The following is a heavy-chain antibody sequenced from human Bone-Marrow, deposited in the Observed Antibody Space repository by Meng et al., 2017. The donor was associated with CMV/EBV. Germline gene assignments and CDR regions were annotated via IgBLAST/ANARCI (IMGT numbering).Heavy chain of an antibody. CDR1: GGSISSYY. D-gene: IGHD6-6*01. CDR3: ARRSYSSSSDWFDP. V-gene: IGHV4-59*01. Sequence: SETLSLTCTVSGGSISSYYWSWIRQPPGKGLEWIGYIYYSGSTNYNPSLKSRVTISVDTSKNQFSLKLSSVTAADTAVYYCARRSYSSSSDWFDPWGPGTLVTVAS. CDR2: IYYSGST. J-gene: IGHJ5*02.